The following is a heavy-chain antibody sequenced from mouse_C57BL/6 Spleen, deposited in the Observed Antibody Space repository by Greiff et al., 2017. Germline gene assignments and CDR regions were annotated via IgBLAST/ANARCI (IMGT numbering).Heavy chain of an antibody. Sequence: EVKLEESGAELVKPGASVKLSCTASGFNIKDYYMHWVKQRTEQGLEWIGRIDPEDGETKYAPKFQGKATITADTSSNTAYLQLSSLTSEDTAVYYCVGGRYDYDGSYFDYWGQGTTLTVSS. CDR1: GFNIKDYY. J-gene: IGHJ2*01. CDR3: VGGRYDYDGSYFDY. CDR2: IDPEDGET. V-gene: IGHV14-2*01. D-gene: IGHD2-4*01.